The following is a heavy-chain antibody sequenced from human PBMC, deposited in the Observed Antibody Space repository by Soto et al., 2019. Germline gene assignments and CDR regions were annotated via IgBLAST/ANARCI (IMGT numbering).Heavy chain of an antibody. D-gene: IGHD2-21*01. CDR1: GFTFSNYA. CDR2: ISISGDTA. V-gene: IGHV3-64D*06. CDR3: VQDCNRNTCYLGFFEH. J-gene: IGHJ4*02. Sequence: PGGSLSLSCSSSGFTFSNYAMHWVRQAPGEGLEYVAAISISGDTAYYADSVKGRFTISRDNSKNTLYLQMSSLRTEDTAVYYCVQDCNRNTCYLGFFEHWGQGALVTVSS.